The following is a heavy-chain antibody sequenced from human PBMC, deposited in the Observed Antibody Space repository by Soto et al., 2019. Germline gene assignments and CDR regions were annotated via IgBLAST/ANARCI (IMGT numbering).Heavy chain of an antibody. V-gene: IGHV3-23*01. CDR1: GFTFSSYA. D-gene: IGHD6-19*01. CDR2: ISGSGGST. Sequence: AGGSLRLFSAASGFTFSSYAMSWVRQAPGKGLEWVSAISGSGGSTYYADSVKGRFTISRDNSKNTLYLQMNSLRAEDTAVYYCAKAQRVTVARGWNWFDPWGQGTLVTVSS. CDR3: AKAQRVTVARGWNWFDP. J-gene: IGHJ5*02.